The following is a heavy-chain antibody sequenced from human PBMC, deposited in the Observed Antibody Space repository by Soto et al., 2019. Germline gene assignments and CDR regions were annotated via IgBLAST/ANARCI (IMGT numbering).Heavy chain of an antibody. Sequence: GGSLRLSCAASGFTVSSDHMSWVRQVPGKGLEWVSVIYVGGDTFYADSVKGRFTISRDNSKNTLYLQMNGLRAEDTAIYYCVKENSGWSRAQGYWGQGTLVTVSS. J-gene: IGHJ4*02. CDR2: IYVGGDT. V-gene: IGHV3-66*01. D-gene: IGHD6-19*01. CDR1: GFTVSSDH. CDR3: VKENSGWSRAQGY.